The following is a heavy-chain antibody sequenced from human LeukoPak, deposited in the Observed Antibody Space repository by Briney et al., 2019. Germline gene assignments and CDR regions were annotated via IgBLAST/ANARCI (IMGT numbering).Heavy chain of an antibody. CDR1: GGTFISYA. CDR2: IIPIFGTA. J-gene: IGHJ6*02. D-gene: IGHD2-2*01. Sequence: GASVKVSCKASGGTFISYAISWVRQAPGQGLEWMGGIIPIFGTANYAQKFQGRVTITADESTSTAYMELSSLRSEDTAVYYCAREGCSSTSCLSWDYYYGMDVWGQGTTVTVSS. V-gene: IGHV1-69*13. CDR3: AREGCSSTSCLSWDYYYGMDV.